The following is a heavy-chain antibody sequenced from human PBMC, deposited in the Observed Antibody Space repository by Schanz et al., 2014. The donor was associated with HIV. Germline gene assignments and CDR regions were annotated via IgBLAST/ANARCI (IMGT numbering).Heavy chain of an antibody. Sequence: EEQLLQSGGGLVQPGGSMRLFCEASGFTFSSYAMNWVRQAPGKGLEWVSGISGSGGDTYYADSVKGRFTISRDNAKNSLYLQMNSLRAEDTALYYCAKAPNYYDSSGYFDYWGQGTLVTVSS. CDR2: ISGSGGDT. J-gene: IGHJ4*02. D-gene: IGHD3-22*01. V-gene: IGHV3-23*01. CDR1: GFTFSSYA. CDR3: AKAPNYYDSSGYFDY.